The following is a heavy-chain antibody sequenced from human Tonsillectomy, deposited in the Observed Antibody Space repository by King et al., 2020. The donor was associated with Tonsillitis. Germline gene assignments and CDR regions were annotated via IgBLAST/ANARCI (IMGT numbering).Heavy chain of an antibody. CDR2: IIPIFGTA. J-gene: IGHJ5*02. Sequence: VQLVQSGAEVKKPGSSVKVSCKASGGTFSSYAISWVRQAPGQGLEWMGGIIPIFGTANYAQKFQGRVTITADESTSTAYMELSSLRSEDTAVYYCAGDSSGYYDSSGYYYAVPNWFDPWGQGTLVTVSS. CDR3: AGDSSGYYDSSGYYYAVPNWFDP. V-gene: IGHV1-69*01. CDR1: GGTFSSYA. D-gene: IGHD3-22*01.